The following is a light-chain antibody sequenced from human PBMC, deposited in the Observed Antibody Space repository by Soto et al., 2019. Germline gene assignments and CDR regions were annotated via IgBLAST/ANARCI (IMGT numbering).Light chain of an antibody. V-gene: IGKV3-15*01. CDR3: KQYNKWHPLT. J-gene: IGKJ4*01. Sequence: EIVMTQSPATLSVSPGERATLSCRASQSVSSTLAWYQQKPGQAPRLLIYGASTRATGIPARFSGSGSGIEFTLTISSLQSADFAVSSCKQYNKWHPLTVGGGTQVEIK. CDR2: GAS. CDR1: QSVSST.